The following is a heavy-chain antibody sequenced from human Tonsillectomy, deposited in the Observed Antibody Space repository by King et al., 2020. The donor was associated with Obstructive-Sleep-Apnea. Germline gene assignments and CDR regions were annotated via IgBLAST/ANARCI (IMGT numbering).Heavy chain of an antibody. CDR1: GGSISSYY. CDR3: ARTPQDWLLSHFDY. V-gene: IGHV4-59*08. CDR2: IYYSGST. Sequence: QLQESGPGLVKPSETLSLTCTVSGGSISSYYWSWIRQPPGKGLEWIGYIYYSGSTNYNPSLKSRVTISVDTSKNQFSLKLSSVTAADTAVYYCARTPQDWLLSHFDYWGQGTLVTVSS. D-gene: IGHD3-9*01. J-gene: IGHJ4*02.